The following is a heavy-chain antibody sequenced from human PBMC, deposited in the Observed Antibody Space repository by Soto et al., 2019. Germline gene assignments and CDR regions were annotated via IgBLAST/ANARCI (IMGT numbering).Heavy chain of an antibody. J-gene: IGHJ6*02. CDR1: GYSITGYY. CDR2: INPNTGDA. Sequence: ASVKLSCKASGYSITGYYIHWLRQAPGQGPEWMGWINPNTGDAKYAQKFQGWVTLTRDTSISTAYMEMKRLKSDDTAVFYCVREGGTLGHSLGELFPTQNYHYYGMDVWG. V-gene: IGHV1-2*04. D-gene: IGHD3-10*01. CDR3: VREGGTLGHSLGELFPTQNYHYYGMDV.